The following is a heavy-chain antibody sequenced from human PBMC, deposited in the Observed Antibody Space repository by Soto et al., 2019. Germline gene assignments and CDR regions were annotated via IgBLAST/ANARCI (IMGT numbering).Heavy chain of an antibody. D-gene: IGHD2-8*02. CDR2: ISGSGGST. J-gene: IGHJ6*02. Sequence: LRLSCAASGFTFSNYAMSWVRQAPGKGLEWVSVISGSGGSTNYADSVKGRFTISRDNSKNTLYLQMNSLRAEDAAVYYCAKEVLRAYYYAMDVWGQGTTVTVSS. CDR3: AKEVLRAYYYAMDV. V-gene: IGHV3-23*01. CDR1: GFTFSNYA.